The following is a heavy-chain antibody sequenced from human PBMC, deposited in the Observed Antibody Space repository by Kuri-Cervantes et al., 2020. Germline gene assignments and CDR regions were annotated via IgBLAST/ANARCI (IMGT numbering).Heavy chain of an antibody. Sequence: LSLTCAASGFTFSSYGMHWVRQAPGKGLEWVAVISYDGSNKYYADSVKGRFTISRDNSKNTLYLQMNSLRAEDTAVYYCAKGGYSSSWYESDYYYYYGMDVWGQGTTVTVSS. D-gene: IGHD6-13*01. CDR2: ISYDGSNK. V-gene: IGHV3-30*18. CDR3: AKGGYSSSWYESDYYYYYGMDV. CDR1: GFTFSSYG. J-gene: IGHJ6*02.